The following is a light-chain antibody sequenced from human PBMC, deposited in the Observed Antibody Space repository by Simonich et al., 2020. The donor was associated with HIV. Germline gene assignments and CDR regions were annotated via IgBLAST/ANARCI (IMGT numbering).Light chain of an antibody. CDR1: QPLLHSNGHSY. Sequence: DILVTQSPLSLPVSPGEPASISCRSSQPLLHSNGHSYLDWYLQKPGQSPQVLIYAASSLQSGVPSRFSGSGSGTDFTLTISSLQPEDFATYYCQQSYRTPYTFGQGTKLEIK. CDR3: QQSYRTPYT. J-gene: IGKJ2*01. V-gene: IGKV2-28*01. CDR2: AAS.